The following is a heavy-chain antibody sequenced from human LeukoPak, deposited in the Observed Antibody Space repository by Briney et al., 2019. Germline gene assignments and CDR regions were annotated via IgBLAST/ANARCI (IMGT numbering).Heavy chain of an antibody. CDR3: AKDGYAMVSFFDY. CDR1: GFTFSSYA. D-gene: IGHD4/OR15-4a*01. V-gene: IGHV3-23*01. J-gene: IGHJ4*02. CDR2: ISGSGGNT. Sequence: GGSLRLSCAASGFTFSSYAMTWVRQAPGKGLEWVSGISGSGGNTYYADSVKGRFTISTDNSKNTLYLQLNSPRAEDTAVYYCAKDGYAMVSFFDYWGQGTLVSVSS.